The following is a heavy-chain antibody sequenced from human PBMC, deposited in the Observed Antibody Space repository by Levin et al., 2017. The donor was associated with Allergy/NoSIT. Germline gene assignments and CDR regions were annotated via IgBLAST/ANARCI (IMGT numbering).Heavy chain of an antibody. D-gene: IGHD6-13*01. V-gene: IGHV5-51*01. CDR1: GYSFTSYW. Sequence: PGESLKISCKGSGYSFTSYWIGWVRQMPGKGLEWMGIIYPGDSDTRYSPSFQGQVTISADKSISTAYLQWSSLKASDTAMYYCARGTGYSSSWYGRDWFDPWGQGTLVTVSS. CDR2: IYPGDSDT. J-gene: IGHJ5*02. CDR3: ARGTGYSSSWYGRDWFDP.